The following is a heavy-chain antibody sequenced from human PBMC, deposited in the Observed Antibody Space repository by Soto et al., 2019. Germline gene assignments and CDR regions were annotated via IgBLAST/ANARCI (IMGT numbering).Heavy chain of an antibody. CDR2: ISNDGSNK. J-gene: IGHJ1*01. CDR1: GLTFNTYA. Sequence: QVQLVESGGGVGQPGTSLRLSCAASGLTFNTYAMNWIRLAPGKGLEWVAVISNDGSNKYYADSVKGRFTISRDNSKNTVYLQMNSLRGEDTGVYYCASGRGYCSESSCSYFDYFQHWGQGALVIVSP. V-gene: IGHV3-30*03. D-gene: IGHD2-2*01. CDR3: ASGRGYCSESSCSYFDYFQH.